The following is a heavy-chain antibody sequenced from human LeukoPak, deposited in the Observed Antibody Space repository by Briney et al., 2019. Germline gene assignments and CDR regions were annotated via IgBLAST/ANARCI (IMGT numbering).Heavy chain of an antibody. CDR2: TYHRSKWSN. D-gene: IGHD2-15*01. CDR1: GDSVSTNSVA. CDR3: ARGKYSGFDL. Sequence: SQTLSLTCAISGDSVSTNSVAWNWIRQSPSRGLEWLGRTYHRSKWSNDYAVSVKSRITINPDTSKNQFSLQLNSVTPDDTTLYYCARGKYSGFDLWGQGTMVTASS. V-gene: IGHV6-1*01. J-gene: IGHJ3*01.